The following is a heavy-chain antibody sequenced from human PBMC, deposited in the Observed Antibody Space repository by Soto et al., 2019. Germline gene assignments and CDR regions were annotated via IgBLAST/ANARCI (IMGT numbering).Heavy chain of an antibody. V-gene: IGHV1-18*04. Sequence: GASVKVSCKASGYTFTSYGISWVRQAPGQGLEWMGWISAYNGNTNYAQKLQGRVTMTTDTSTSTAYMELRSLRSDDTAVYYCARGPPLPVSYYYGMDVWGQGTTVTVSS. J-gene: IGHJ6*02. CDR2: ISAYNGNT. CDR3: ARGPPLPVSYYYGMDV. CDR1: GYTFTSYG.